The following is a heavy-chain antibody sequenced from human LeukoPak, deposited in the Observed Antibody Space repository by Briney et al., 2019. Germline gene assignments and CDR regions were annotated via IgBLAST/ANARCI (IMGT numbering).Heavy chain of an antibody. CDR3: ARLTDCDIYCSGGSCYYHCFGY. D-gene: IGHD2-15*01. J-gene: IGHJ4*02. V-gene: IGHV3-7*01. CDR2: IKQDGSEK. Sequence: GGSLRLSCAASGFTFSSYWMSWVRQAPGKGLEWVADIKQDGSEKYYVDSVKGRFTISRDNAKNSLYLQMNSLRAEDTAGYYCARLTDCDIYCSGGSCYYHCFGYWGQGTLVTVPS. CDR1: GFTFSSYW.